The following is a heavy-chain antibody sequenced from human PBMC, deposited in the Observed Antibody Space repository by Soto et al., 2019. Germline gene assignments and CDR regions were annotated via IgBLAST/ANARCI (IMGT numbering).Heavy chain of an antibody. CDR2: ISAYNGNT. V-gene: IGHV1-18*01. Sequence: QVQLVQSGAEVKQPGASVKVSCQASGSTFTSFGISWVRQAPGHGLEWMGWISAYNGNTNYAENLQGSVTMTTDTSTSTAYMELRSLRSDDTAVYYCARDHRGGTDAFDIWGQGTMVTVSS. J-gene: IGHJ3*02. CDR1: GSTFTSFG. D-gene: IGHD2-15*01. CDR3: ARDHRGGTDAFDI.